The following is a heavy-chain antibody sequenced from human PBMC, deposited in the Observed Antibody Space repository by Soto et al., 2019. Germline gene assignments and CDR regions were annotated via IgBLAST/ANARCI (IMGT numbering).Heavy chain of an antibody. CDR2: INTYNGNT. CDR1: GYTFTRYG. Sequence: QVQLVQSGAEVKNPGASVKVSCKASGYTFTRYGIGWARQAPGQGLEWMGWINTYNGNTNYAQNVQGRVTLTTDTSTSTPYMELRSLSSNDPAIYYCAMVDVYVTPSPQDVWGQGTTVIVSS. J-gene: IGHJ6*02. CDR3: AMVDVYVTPSPQDV. D-gene: IGHD3-16*01. V-gene: IGHV1-18*01.